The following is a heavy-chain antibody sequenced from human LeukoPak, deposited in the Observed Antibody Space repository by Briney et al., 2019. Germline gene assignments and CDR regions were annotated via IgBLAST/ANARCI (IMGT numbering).Heavy chain of an antibody. J-gene: IGHJ6*04. D-gene: IGHD6-19*01. CDR1: GYTFTSYY. CDR2: INPIGGST. CDR3: ASGSSGWSQGTPYYYYGMDV. V-gene: IGHV1-46*01. Sequence: ASVKVSCKASGYTFTSYYMHWVRQAPGQGLEWMGIINPIGGSTSYAQKLQGRVTMTRDTSTSTVYMELSSLRSEDTAVYYCASGSSGWSQGTPYYYYGMDVWGKGTTVTVSS.